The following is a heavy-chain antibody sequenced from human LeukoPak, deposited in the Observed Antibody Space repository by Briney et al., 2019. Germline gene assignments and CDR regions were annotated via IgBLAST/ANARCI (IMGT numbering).Heavy chain of an antibody. D-gene: IGHD1-26*01. J-gene: IGHJ6*03. Sequence: PGGSLRLSCAASGFTFSSYSMHWVRQAPGKGLESVSAIISSGGSTYYANSVKGRFTISRDNSKNTLYLQMGSLRVEDMAVYYCARVRNGATVSEFYYYYMDVWGKGPTVTVSS. CDR2: IISSGGST. CDR3: ARVRNGATVSEFYYYYMDV. CDR1: GFTFSSYS. V-gene: IGHV3-64*01.